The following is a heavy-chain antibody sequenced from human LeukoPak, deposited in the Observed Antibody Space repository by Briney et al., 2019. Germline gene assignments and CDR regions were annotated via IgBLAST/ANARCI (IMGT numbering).Heavy chain of an antibody. D-gene: IGHD5-18*01. CDR3: ARENRTAMVTFDY. CDR1: GGSISSYY. CDR2: IYYSGST. V-gene: IGHV4-59*01. J-gene: IGHJ4*02. Sequence: SETLSLTCAVYGGSISSYYWSWIRQPPGKGLEWIGYIYYSGSTNYNPSLKSRVTISVDTSKNQSSLKLSSVTAADTAVYYCARENRTAMVTFDYWGQGTLVTVSS.